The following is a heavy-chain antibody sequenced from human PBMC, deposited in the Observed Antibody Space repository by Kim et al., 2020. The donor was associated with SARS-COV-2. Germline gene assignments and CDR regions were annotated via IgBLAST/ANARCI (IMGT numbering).Heavy chain of an antibody. J-gene: IGHJ4*02. D-gene: IGHD3-16*01. V-gene: IGHV1-18*01. CDR3: ARVRITFGGVTAPLDY. CDR1: GYTFTSYG. CDR2: ISAYNGNT. Sequence: ASVKVSCKASGYTFTSYGISWVRQAPGQGLEWMGWISAYNGNTNYAQKLQGRVTMTTDTSTSTAYMELRSLRSDDTAVYYCARVRITFGGVTAPLDYWGQGTLVTVSS.